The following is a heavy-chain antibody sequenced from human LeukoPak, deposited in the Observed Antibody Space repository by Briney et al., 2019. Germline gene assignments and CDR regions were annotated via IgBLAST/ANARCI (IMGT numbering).Heavy chain of an antibody. V-gene: IGHV4-61*02. CDR3: ARDGKTYGDYTGY. Sequence: PSETLSLTCTVSGGSISSESYYWSWIRQPAGKALEWIGRINTSGNINYNPSLKSRVTISVDTSKNQFSLKLSSVTAADTAVYYCARDGKTYGDYTGYWGQGTLVTVSS. J-gene: IGHJ4*02. CDR1: GGSISSESYY. CDR2: INTSGNI. D-gene: IGHD4-17*01.